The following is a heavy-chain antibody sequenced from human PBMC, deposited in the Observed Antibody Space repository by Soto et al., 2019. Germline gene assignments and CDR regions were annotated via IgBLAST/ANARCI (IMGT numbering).Heavy chain of an antibody. V-gene: IGHV3-53*04. CDR3: ARSGYYGSGSYSWMYMDV. D-gene: IGHD3-10*01. Sequence: GGSLRLSCAASGFTVSSNYMSWVRQAPGKGLEWVSVIYSGGSTYYADSVKGRFTISRHNSKNTLYLQMNSLRAEDTAVYYCARSGYYGSGSYSWMYMDVWGKGTTVTVSS. CDR1: GFTVSSNY. J-gene: IGHJ6*03. CDR2: IYSGGST.